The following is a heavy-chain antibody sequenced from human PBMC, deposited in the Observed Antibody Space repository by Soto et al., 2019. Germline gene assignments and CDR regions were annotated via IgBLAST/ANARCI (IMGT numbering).Heavy chain of an antibody. J-gene: IGHJ3*02. CDR1: GFTFSSYA. V-gene: IGHV3-30*04. Sequence: GGSLRLSCAASGFTFSSYAMHWVRQAPGKGLEWVAVISYDGSNKYYADSVKGRFTISRDNSKNTLYLQMNSLRAEDTAVYYCAGGYCSGGSCYVHDAFDIWGQGTMVTVSS. D-gene: IGHD2-15*01. CDR3: AGGYCSGGSCYVHDAFDI. CDR2: ISYDGSNK.